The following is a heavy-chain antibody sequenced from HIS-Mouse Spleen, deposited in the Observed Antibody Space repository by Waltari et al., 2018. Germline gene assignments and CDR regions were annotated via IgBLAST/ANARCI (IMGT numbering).Heavy chain of an antibody. J-gene: IGHJ4*02. CDR2: IYYSGST. Sequence: QLQLQESGPGRVKPSETLSLTCHVSGRFISSSSYYWGWIRQPPGKGLEWIGSIYYSGSTYYNPSLKSRVTISVDTSKNQFSLKLSSVTAADTAVYYCARDRELYFDYWGQGTLVTVSS. D-gene: IGHD1-26*01. V-gene: IGHV4-39*07. CDR1: GRFISSSSYY. CDR3: ARDRELYFDY.